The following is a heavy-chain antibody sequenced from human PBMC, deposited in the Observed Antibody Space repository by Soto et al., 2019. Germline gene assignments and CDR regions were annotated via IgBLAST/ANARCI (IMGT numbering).Heavy chain of an antibody. CDR1: GFTFSNYW. Sequence: EVQLVESGGGLVQPGGSLRLSCAASGFTFSNYWMSWVRQAPGKGLEWVANIKQDGTEKNYVDSVRGRFTISRDNAKNSLDLQRNSLTAEYTAVYYCASVAIWGQGTLVTVSS. V-gene: IGHV3-7*01. D-gene: IGHD5-12*01. CDR2: IKQDGTEK. CDR3: ASVAI. J-gene: IGHJ4*02.